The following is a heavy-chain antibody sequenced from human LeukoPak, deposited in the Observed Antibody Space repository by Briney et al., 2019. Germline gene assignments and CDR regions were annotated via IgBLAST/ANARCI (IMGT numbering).Heavy chain of an antibody. V-gene: IGHV7-4-1*02. CDR1: GYNFTSYA. Sequence: ASVKVSCKASGYNFTSYAMNWVRQAPGQGLEWMGWINTNTGNPTYAQGFTGRCVFSLDTSVSTAYLEISSLKAEDTAVYFCARVGDNLTGYYYFDYWGQGTLVTVSS. CDR3: ARVGDNLTGYYYFDY. J-gene: IGHJ4*02. D-gene: IGHD3-9*01. CDR2: INTNTGNP.